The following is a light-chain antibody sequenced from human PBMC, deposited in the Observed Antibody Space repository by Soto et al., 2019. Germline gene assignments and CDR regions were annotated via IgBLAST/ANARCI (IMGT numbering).Light chain of an antibody. CDR3: QQYYSTLWT. CDR2: WAS. J-gene: IGKJ1*01. Sequence: DIVMTQSPDSLAVSLGERATINCKSSQSVLYSSNNKNYLAWYQQKPGQPPKLLIYWASTRESGVPDRFSGRGSGTDFTLTISSLQAEDVAVYYCQQYYSTLWTFGKGTKVEIK. CDR1: QSVLYSSNNKNY. V-gene: IGKV4-1*01.